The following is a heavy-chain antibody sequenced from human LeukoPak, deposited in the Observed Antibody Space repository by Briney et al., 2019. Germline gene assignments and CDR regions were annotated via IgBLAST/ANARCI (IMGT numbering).Heavy chain of an antibody. CDR1: GFTFSSYG. CDR3: AREATYGSGSYYGY. CDR2: IWYDGSNK. Sequence: GGSLRLSCAASGFTFSSYGMHWVRQAPGKGLEWVAVIWYDGSNKYYGDSVKGRFTISRDNSKNTVDLEMHSLRAEDTAVYYCAREATYGSGSYYGYWGQGTLVTVSS. J-gene: IGHJ4*02. D-gene: IGHD3-10*01. V-gene: IGHV3-33*01.